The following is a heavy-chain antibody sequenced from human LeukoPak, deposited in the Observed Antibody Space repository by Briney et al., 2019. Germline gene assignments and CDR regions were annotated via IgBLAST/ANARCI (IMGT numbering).Heavy chain of an antibody. D-gene: IGHD3-3*01. CDR2: FYYSGST. J-gene: IGHJ3*02. CDR3: AREVEWSDAFDI. V-gene: IGHV4-39*07. Sequence: SETLSLTCTVSGGSISSTSYYWGWIRQPPGKGLEWIGSFYYSGSTYYNPSLKSRVTISVDTSKNQFSLKLSSVTAADTAVYYCAREVEWSDAFDIWGQGTMVTVSS. CDR1: GGSISSTSYY.